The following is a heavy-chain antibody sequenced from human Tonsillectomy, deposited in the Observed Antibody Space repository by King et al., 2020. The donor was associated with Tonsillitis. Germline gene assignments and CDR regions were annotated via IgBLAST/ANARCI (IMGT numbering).Heavy chain of an antibody. CDR2: ISYDGSAR. V-gene: IGHV3-30*18. CDR3: AKDPAMTPPFDH. CDR1: GFTFSDYG. Sequence: VQLVESGGGVVRPGGSLRLSCAASGFTFSDYGVHWVRQAPGKGREWVAFISYDGSARHYADSVKGRFTISRDNSKNTLFLQMNSLRVDDTAVYYCAKDPAMTPPFDHWGQGTLVTVSS. J-gene: IGHJ4*02.